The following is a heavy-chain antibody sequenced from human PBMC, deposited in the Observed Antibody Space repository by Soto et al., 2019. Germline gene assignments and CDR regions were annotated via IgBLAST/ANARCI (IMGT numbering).Heavy chain of an antibody. CDR1: GFALLSFA. Sequence: EVQLLESGGDLVQPGGSLRLSCAGSGFALLSFAMNWVRQAPGKGLEWVAASSGTGANAYYTDSVRGRFTVSRDNSKNMVFLEMNSLRVEDTAVSYCANVVGWGQGTLVTVSS. J-gene: IGHJ4*02. V-gene: IGHV3-23*01. CDR2: SSGTGANA. CDR3: ANVVG. D-gene: IGHD2-2*01.